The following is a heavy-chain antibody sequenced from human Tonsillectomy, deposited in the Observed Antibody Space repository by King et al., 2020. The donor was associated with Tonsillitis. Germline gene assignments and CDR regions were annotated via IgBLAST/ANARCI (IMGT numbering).Heavy chain of an antibody. J-gene: IGHJ6*03. V-gene: IGHV4-59*08. D-gene: IGHD3-22*01. CDR2: IYYSGST. Sequence: VQLQESGPGLVKPSETLSLTCSVSGGVISSYYWNWIRQPPGKGLEWIGYIYYSGSTNYNPSLKSRVSISVDTSKNQFSLKLSSVTAADTAVYYCARAHANYFDSSGYYIYEYYYYMDVWGKGTTVTVSS. CDR1: GGVISSYY. CDR3: ARAHANYFDSSGYYIYEYYYYMDV.